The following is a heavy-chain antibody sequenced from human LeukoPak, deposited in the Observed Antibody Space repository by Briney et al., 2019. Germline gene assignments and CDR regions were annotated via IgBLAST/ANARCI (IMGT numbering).Heavy chain of an antibody. CDR1: GDSISSSSYY. CDR3: ARRFSTRYWYFDL. CDR2: IYYSGST. V-gene: IGHV4-39*01. J-gene: IGHJ2*01. Sequence: LETLSLTCTVSGDSISSSSYYWGWIRQPPGKGLEWIGNIYYSGSTYYNPSLKSRVTISVDTSKSQFSLRLSSVTAADTAVYYCARRFSTRYWYFDLWGRGTLVTVSS. D-gene: IGHD3-3*01.